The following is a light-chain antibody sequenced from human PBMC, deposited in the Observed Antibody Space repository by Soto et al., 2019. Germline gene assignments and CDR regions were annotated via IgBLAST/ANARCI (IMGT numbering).Light chain of an antibody. CDR1: QPISTY. CDR3: HQTYSVPWT. J-gene: IGKJ1*01. Sequence: DIQMTQSPSSLSVSVGDRVTISCRASQPISTYLNWYQVQPGKAPKLLIYAASSLQSGVPSMFSGSGSGIDFTLTITTLQPEDFASYHCHQTYSVPWTFGRGTKMEVK. V-gene: IGKV1-39*01. CDR2: AAS.